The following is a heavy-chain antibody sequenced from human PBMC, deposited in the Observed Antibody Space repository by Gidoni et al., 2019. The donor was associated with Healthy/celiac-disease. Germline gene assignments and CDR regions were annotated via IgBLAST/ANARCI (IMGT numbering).Heavy chain of an antibody. CDR1: GGSFSGYY. V-gene: IGHV4-34*01. Sequence: QVQLQQWGAALLKPSETLSLTCAVDGGSFSGYYWSWIRQPPGKGLEWIGEINHSGSTNYNPSLKSRVTISVDTSKNQFSLKLSSVTAADTAVYYCARGQWLANYFDYWGQGTLVTVSS. CDR3: ARGQWLANYFDY. J-gene: IGHJ4*02. D-gene: IGHD6-19*01. CDR2: INHSGST.